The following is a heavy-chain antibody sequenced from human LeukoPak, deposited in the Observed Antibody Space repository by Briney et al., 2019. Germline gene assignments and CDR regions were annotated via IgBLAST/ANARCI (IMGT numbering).Heavy chain of an antibody. CDR1: GFTLTSSA. CDR3: ARDHASLY. Sequence: GGSLRLSCAASGFTLTSSAMHWVSQAPGEGLEWVAFISYDVRNKFYADSVEGRLTISRDNSKNTLYLQMNSLRAEDTAVYYCARDHASLYWGQGTLVTVSS. V-gene: IGHV3-30*04. CDR2: ISYDVRNK. J-gene: IGHJ4*02.